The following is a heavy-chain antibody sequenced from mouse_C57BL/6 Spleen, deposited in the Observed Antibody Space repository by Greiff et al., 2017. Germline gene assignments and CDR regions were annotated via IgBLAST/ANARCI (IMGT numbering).Heavy chain of an antibody. CDR3: ARADGYYVYAMDY. Sequence: VQLQQPGAELVKPGASVKMSCKASGYTFTSYWITWVKQRPGPGLEWIGDIYPGIGSTNYNEKFKSKATLTVDTSSSTAYMQRSSLTSEDSAVYYCARADGYYVYAMDYWGQGTSVTVSS. D-gene: IGHD2-3*01. V-gene: IGHV1-55*01. CDR1: GYTFTSYW. J-gene: IGHJ4*01. CDR2: IYPGIGST.